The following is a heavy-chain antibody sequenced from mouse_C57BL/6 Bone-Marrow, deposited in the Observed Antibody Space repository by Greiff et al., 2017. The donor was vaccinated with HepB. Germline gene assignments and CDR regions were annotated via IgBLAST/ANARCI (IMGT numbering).Heavy chain of an antibody. CDR3: ARDDYDGSGFDY. CDR2: ISSGSSTI. V-gene: IGHV5-17*01. Sequence: EVMLVESGGGLVKPGGSLKLSCAASGFTFSDYGMHWVRQAPEKGLEWVAYISSGSSTIYYADTVKGRFTISRDNAKNTLFLQMTSLRSEDTAMYYCARDDYDGSGFDYWGQGTTLTVSS. D-gene: IGHD2-4*01. CDR1: GFTFSDYG. J-gene: IGHJ2*01.